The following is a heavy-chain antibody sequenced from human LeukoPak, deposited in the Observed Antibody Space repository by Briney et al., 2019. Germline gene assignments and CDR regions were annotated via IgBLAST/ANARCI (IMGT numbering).Heavy chain of an antibody. CDR3: ASMPGIAAAGTLFY. CDR2: IIPIFGTA. CDR1: GGTFSSYA. V-gene: IGHV1-69*13. Sequence: SVKVSCKASGGTFSSYAISWVRQAPGQGLEWMGGIIPIFGTANYAQKFQGRVTITADESTSTAYMELSSLRSEDTAVYYCASMPGIAAAGTLFYWGQGTLVTVSS. D-gene: IGHD6-13*01. J-gene: IGHJ4*02.